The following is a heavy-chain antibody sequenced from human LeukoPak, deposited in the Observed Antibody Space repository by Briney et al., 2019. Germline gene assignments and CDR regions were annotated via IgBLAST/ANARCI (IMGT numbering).Heavy chain of an antibody. Sequence: GXXLRLSCAASGFTFSNAWMSWVRQAPGKGLEWVGRIKSKTDGGTTDYAAPVKGRFTISRDDSKNTLYLQMNSLKTEDTAVYYCTTEGYDSSGYGGSYYFDYWGQGTLVTVSS. CDR3: TTEGYDSSGYGGSYYFDY. J-gene: IGHJ4*02. D-gene: IGHD3-22*01. CDR1: GFTFSNAW. V-gene: IGHV3-15*01. CDR2: IKSKTDGGTT.